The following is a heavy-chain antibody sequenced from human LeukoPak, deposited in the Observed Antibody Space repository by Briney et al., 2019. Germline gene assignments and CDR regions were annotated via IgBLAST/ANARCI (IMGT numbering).Heavy chain of an antibody. CDR1: GGSISSSNW. CDR2: IYHSGST. J-gene: IGHJ4*02. D-gene: IGHD6-13*01. Sequence: SETLSLTCAVSGGSISSSNWWSWVRQPPGKGLEWIGEIYHSGSTNYNPSLKSRVTISVDTSKNQFSLKLSSVTAADTAVYYCASLPDRSGYTFDYWGQGTLVTVSS. V-gene: IGHV4-4*02. CDR3: ASLPDRSGYTFDY.